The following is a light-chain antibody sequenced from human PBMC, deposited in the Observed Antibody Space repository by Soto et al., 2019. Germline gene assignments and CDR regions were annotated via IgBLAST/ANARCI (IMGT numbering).Light chain of an antibody. Sequence: EIVLTQSPGTLSLSPGERATLSCRASQSVSSSYLAWYQQKPGQAPRLLIYGAFSRSTGIPDRFSGSGSGTYFTLAISRLEPEDFAVYYCQQYGSSPEYTFGQGTKLEIK. CDR1: QSVSSSY. CDR3: QQYGSSPEYT. CDR2: GAF. V-gene: IGKV3-20*01. J-gene: IGKJ2*01.